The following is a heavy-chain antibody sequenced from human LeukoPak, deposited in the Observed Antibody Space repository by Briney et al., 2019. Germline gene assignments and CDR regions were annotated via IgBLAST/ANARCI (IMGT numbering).Heavy chain of an antibody. Sequence: GGSLRLSCAASGFTFSNAWMSWVRQAPGKGLEWVGRIKSKTDGGTTDYAAPVKGRFTISRDDSKNTLYLQMNGLKTEDTAVYYCTTENDYVWGSYRFDDYWGQGTLVTVSS. J-gene: IGHJ4*02. CDR1: GFTFSNAW. CDR2: IKSKTDGGTT. D-gene: IGHD3-16*02. CDR3: TTENDYVWGSYRFDDY. V-gene: IGHV3-15*01.